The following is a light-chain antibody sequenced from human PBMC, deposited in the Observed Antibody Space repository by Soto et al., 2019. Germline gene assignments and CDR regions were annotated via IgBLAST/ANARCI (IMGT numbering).Light chain of an antibody. Sequence: IQMTQSPSSLSASVGDRVTITCRASQSIGGYLTWYQQLPGKAPKLLIFAASGLQSGVPSRFSGSGSGTDFTLTISSLQPEDFATYYCQHYDSLRLTFGGGTKVDIK. CDR3: QHYDSLRLT. CDR1: QSIGGY. CDR2: AAS. V-gene: IGKV1-39*01. J-gene: IGKJ4*01.